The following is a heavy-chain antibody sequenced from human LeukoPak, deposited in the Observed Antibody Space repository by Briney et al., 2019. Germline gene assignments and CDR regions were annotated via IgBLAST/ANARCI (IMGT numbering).Heavy chain of an antibody. D-gene: IGHD2-2*01. V-gene: IGHV4-34*01. Sequence: SETLSLTCAVYGGSFSGYYWSWIRQPPGKGLEWIGEINHSGSTNYNPSLKSRVTISVDTSKTQFSLKLSSVTAADTAVYYCARVYTRGFDYWGQGTLVTVSS. CDR3: ARVYTRGFDY. J-gene: IGHJ4*02. CDR2: INHSGST. CDR1: GGSFSGYY.